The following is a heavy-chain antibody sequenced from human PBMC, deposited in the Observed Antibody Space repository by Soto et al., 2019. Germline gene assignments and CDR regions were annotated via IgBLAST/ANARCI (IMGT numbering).Heavy chain of an antibody. CDR2: IWYDGSNK. CDR1: GFTFSSYG. V-gene: IGHV3-33*01. CDR3: ARDGDYGDYPYYYYYMDV. Sequence: QVQLVESGGGVVQPGRSLRLSCAASGFTFSSYGMHWVRQAPGKGLEGVAVIWYDGSNKYYADSVKGRFTISRDNSKNTLYLQMNSLRAEDTAVYYCARDGDYGDYPYYYYYMDVWGKGTTVTVSS. J-gene: IGHJ6*03. D-gene: IGHD4-17*01.